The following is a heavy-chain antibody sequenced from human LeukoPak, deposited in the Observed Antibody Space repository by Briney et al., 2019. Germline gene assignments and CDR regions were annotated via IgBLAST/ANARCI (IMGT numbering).Heavy chain of an antibody. CDR3: ARHRRDCYYYYYMDV. V-gene: IGHV4-34*01. J-gene: IGHJ6*03. D-gene: IGHD3/OR15-3a*01. CDR2: INHSGST. Sequence: SETLSLTCAVYGGSFSGYYWSWIRQPPGKGLEWIGEINHSGSTNYNPSLKSRVTISVDTSKNQFSLKLSSVTAADTAVYYCARHRRDCYYYYYMDVWGKGTTVTVSS. CDR1: GGSFSGYY.